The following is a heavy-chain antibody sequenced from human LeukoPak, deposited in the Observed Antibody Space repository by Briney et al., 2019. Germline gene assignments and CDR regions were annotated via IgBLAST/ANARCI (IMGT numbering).Heavy chain of an antibody. CDR3: ARAISDSTGYYAYYFDS. Sequence: SVKVSCKASGGTFSSYAISWVRQAPGQGLEWMGGIIPIFGTANYAQKFQGRVTITRDNSISTAYMELNSLTSEDTAVYYCARAISDSTGYYAYYFDSWGQGTLVTVSS. J-gene: IGHJ4*02. CDR1: GGTFSSYA. V-gene: IGHV1-69*05. D-gene: IGHD3-22*01. CDR2: IIPIFGTA.